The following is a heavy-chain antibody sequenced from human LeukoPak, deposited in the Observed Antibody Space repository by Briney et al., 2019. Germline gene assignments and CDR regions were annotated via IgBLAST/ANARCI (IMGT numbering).Heavy chain of an antibody. V-gene: IGHV4-4*07. CDR1: GVSISSHY. CDR2: ISASESP. D-gene: IGHD6-13*01. Sequence: SETLSLTCTVSGVSISSHYWGWVRQPAGKGLEWIGRISASESPNYNPSLRSRVTMSVDTSKNQFSLNLSSVTAADTAVYYCARCRSGWSYFDWWGQGVLVTVSS. CDR3: ARCRSGWSYFDW. J-gene: IGHJ4*02.